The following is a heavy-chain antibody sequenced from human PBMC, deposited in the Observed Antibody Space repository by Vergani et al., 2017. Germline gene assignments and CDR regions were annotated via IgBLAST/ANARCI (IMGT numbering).Heavy chain of an antibody. CDR3: ARVGRSAVAGTFGAFDM. V-gene: IGHV4-38-2*02. CDR1: GYSISRGYY. D-gene: IGHD6-19*01. CDR2: VFHSGSA. Sequence: QVQLQESGPGLVKPSETLSLTCSVSGYSISRGYYWGWIRQPPGKGLEWIATVFHSGSAYYNPSLRRRVTISVETSKNQFSLRLTTLTAADTAVYYCARVGRSAVAGTFGAFDMWGQGTMVTVSS. J-gene: IGHJ3*02.